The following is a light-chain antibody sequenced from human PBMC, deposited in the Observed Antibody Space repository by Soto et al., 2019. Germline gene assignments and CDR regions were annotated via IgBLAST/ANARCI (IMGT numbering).Light chain of an antibody. Sequence: QSVLTQPASVSGSPGQSITISCTGTSSDVGGYNYVSWYQQHPGKAPKLMIYEVSNRPSGASNRFSGSKSGNTASPTISGLQAEDEADYYCSSYTSSSVYVFGTGTKVTVL. J-gene: IGLJ1*01. CDR1: SSDVGGYNY. CDR3: SSYTSSSVYV. V-gene: IGLV2-14*01. CDR2: EVS.